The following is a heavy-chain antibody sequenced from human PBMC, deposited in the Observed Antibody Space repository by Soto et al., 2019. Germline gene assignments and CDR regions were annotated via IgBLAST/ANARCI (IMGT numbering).Heavy chain of an antibody. CDR3: ARIRDEDCSGGSCYYYFDY. Sequence: QVTLKESGPVLVKPTETLTLTCTVSGFSLSNARMGVSWIRQPPGKALEWLAHIFSNDEKSYSKSLKSRLTISKDTSKRQVVLTMTNMDPVDTATYYCARIRDEDCSGGSCYYYFDYWGQGTLVTVSS. V-gene: IGHV2-26*01. CDR2: IFSNDEK. D-gene: IGHD2-15*01. J-gene: IGHJ4*02. CDR1: GFSLSNARMG.